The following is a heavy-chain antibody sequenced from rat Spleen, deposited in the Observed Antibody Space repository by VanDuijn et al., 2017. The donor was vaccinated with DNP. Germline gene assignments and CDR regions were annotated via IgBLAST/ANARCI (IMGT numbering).Heavy chain of an antibody. CDR1: EFTFSNSD. D-gene: IGHD1-6*01. Sequence: EVQLVESGGGLVQPGRSLKLSCAASEFTFSNSDVAWVRQAPTRGLEWVASISPSGANIYYRDSVRGRFTISRDIPKSTLYLQMDSLRSEDTATYYCAARAPGDYYYGGYFDYWGQGVIVTVSS. V-gene: IGHV5-19*01. J-gene: IGHJ2*01. CDR3: AARAPGDYYYGGYFDY. CDR2: ISPSGANI.